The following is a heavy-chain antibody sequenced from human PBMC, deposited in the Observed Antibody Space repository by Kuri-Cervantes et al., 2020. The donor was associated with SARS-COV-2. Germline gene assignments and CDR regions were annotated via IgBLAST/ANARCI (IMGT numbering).Heavy chain of an antibody. D-gene: IGHD1-1*01. CDR2: ISAYNGNT. CDR1: GYTFTSYG. J-gene: IGHJ6*02. CDR3: AWNEGGTVYYYYGMDV. Sequence: ASVKVSCKGSGYTFTSYGISWVRQAPGQGLEWMGWISAYNGNTNYAQKLQGRVTMTTDTSTRPAYMELRSLRSDDTAVYYCAWNEGGTVYYYYGMDVWGQGTTV. V-gene: IGHV1-18*01.